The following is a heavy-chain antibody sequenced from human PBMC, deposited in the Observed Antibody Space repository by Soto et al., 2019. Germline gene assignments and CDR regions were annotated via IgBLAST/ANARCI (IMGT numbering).Heavy chain of an antibody. CDR3: AKSHGTSNYYYYGMDV. V-gene: IGHV3-30*18. Sequence: QVQLVESGGGVVQPGRSLRLSCEASGFTFRSYVMHWVRQAPGKGLEWVAVTSNDGSNKYYEDSVKGRFSISRDNSKNTLYLQMNSLRVEDTALYYCAKSHGTSNYYYYGMDVWGHGATVTVSS. D-gene: IGHD1-26*01. J-gene: IGHJ6*02. CDR2: TSNDGSNK. CDR1: GFTFRSYV.